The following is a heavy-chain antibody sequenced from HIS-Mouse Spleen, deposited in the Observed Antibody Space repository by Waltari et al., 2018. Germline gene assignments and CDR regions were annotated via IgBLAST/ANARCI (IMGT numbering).Heavy chain of an antibody. Sequence: QVQLQESGPGLVKPSETLSLTCTVSGGSISVYYWSWSRQPAGKGVVGVGRISTSGSTNYNPSLKSRVTMSVDTSKNQFSLKLSSVTAADTAVYYCARDFHDFWSGYYGGDKKHDAFDIWGQGTMVTVSS. CDR2: ISTSGST. D-gene: IGHD3-3*01. CDR3: ARDFHDFWSGYYGGDKKHDAFDI. V-gene: IGHV4-4*07. CDR1: GGSISVYY. J-gene: IGHJ3*02.